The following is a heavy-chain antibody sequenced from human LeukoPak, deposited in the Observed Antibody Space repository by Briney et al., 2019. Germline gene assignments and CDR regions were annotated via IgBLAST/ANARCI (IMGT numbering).Heavy chain of an antibody. V-gene: IGHV5-51*03. CDR3: ERLRGSGISGYYGMDV. CDR1: GDSFTSYC. CDR2: IYPGDSDT. J-gene: IGHJ6*02. Sequence: GESLKISWRGSGDSFTSYCIGWVRQRPGEGREWMGSIYPGDSDTRYSPAFQGQVTISADKSISTDYLQWSSLKASDNAMYYCERLRGSGISGYYGMDVWGQGTTVTVSS. D-gene: IGHD3-10*01.